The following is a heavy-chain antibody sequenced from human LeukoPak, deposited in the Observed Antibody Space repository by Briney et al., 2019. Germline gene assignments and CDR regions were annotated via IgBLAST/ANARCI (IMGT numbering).Heavy chain of an antibody. CDR3: AKDRYQLLYDSWFDP. Sequence: GGSLRLSCAASGFTFSSYWMSWVRQAPGKGLEWVANIKQDGSEKYYVDSVKGRFTISRDNAKNSLYLQMNSLRAEDTALYYCAKDRYQLLYDSWFDPWGQGTLVTVSS. CDR1: GFTFSSYW. CDR2: IKQDGSEK. J-gene: IGHJ5*02. V-gene: IGHV3-7*03. D-gene: IGHD2-2*02.